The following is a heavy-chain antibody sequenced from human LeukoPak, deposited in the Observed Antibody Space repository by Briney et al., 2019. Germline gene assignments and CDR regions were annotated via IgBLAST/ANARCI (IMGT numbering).Heavy chain of an antibody. J-gene: IGHJ4*02. D-gene: IGHD2-2*01. V-gene: IGHV1-2*02. CDR1: GYTFTGYY. CDR3: AREGDIVVVPAAIVPVY. Sequence: ASVKVSCKASGYTFTGYYMHWVRQAPGQGLEWMGWINPNSGGTNYAQKFQGRVTMTRDTSISTAYMELSRLRSDDTAVYYCAREGDIVVVPAAIVPVYWGQGTLVTVSS. CDR2: INPNSGGT.